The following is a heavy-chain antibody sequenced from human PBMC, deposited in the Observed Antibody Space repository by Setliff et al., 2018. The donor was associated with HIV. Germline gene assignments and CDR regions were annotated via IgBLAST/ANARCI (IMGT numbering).Heavy chain of an antibody. CDR2: ISGYNGNT. V-gene: IGHV1-18*01. D-gene: IGHD3-3*01. Sequence: ASVKVSCKASGDTNPSDAISWVRQAPGQGLEWMGWISGYNGNTKYAQKFQVRVTITADESTSTAYMELKSLRSEDSAVYYCARDIPHDYTFWSGSTRFDPWGQGTLVTVSS. CDR1: GDTNPSDA. CDR3: ARDIPHDYTFWSGSTRFDP. J-gene: IGHJ5*02.